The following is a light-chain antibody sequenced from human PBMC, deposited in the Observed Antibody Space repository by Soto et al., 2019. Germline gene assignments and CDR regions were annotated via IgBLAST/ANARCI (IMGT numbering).Light chain of an antibody. J-gene: IGKJ2*01. CDR3: QQGHDWPLT. CDR2: GVS. V-gene: IGKV3-15*01. Sequence: EIVMTQSPATLSVSPGERATLSCRASQSISGELAWYQQRPGQPPRLLIYGVSTRANGVPDRFSGSGSGSDFTLTISGLQSEDVAVYYCQQGHDWPLTFGQGTILEL. CDR1: QSISGE.